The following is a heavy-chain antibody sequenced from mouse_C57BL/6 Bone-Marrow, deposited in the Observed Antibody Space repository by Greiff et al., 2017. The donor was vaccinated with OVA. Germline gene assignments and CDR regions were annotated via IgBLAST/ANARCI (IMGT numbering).Heavy chain of an antibody. CDR3: TGLLSYYAMDY. CDR1: GYTFTDYE. Sequence: QVQLKESGAELVRPGASVTLSCKASGYTFTDYEMHWVKQTPVHGLEWIGAIDPETGGTAYNQKFKGKAILTADKSSSTAYMELRILSSAVSSVYYCTGLLSYYAMDYWGQGTSVTVSS. J-gene: IGHJ4*01. V-gene: IGHV1-15*01. CDR2: IDPETGGT. D-gene: IGHD6-1*01.